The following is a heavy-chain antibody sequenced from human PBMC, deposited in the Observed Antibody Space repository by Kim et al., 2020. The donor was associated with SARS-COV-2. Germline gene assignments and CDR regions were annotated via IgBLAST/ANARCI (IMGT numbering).Heavy chain of an antibody. D-gene: IGHD2-2*01. CDR2: IYSGGST. CDR1: GFTVSSNY. V-gene: IGHV3-53*01. J-gene: IGHJ6*02. CDR3: ASVVPAPLLGGMDV. Sequence: GGSLRLSCAASGFTVSSNYMSWVRQAPGKGLEWVSVIYSGGSTYYADSVKGRFTISRDNSKNTLYLQMNSLRAEDTAVYYCASVVPAPLLGGMDVWGQGTTVTVSS.